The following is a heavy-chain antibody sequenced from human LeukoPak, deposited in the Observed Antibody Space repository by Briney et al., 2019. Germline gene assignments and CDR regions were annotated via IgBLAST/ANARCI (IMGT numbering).Heavy chain of an antibody. Sequence: GGSLRLSCTASGFTFGDYAMRWVRQAPGKGLEGGGFIRSKAYGGTTEYAASVKGRFTISRDESKSIAYLQMNSLKTEDTAVYYCTRPLKYYYYYYGMDVWGQGTTVTVSS. V-gene: IGHV3-49*04. CDR3: TRPLKYYYYYYGMDV. CDR1: GFTFGDYA. CDR2: IRSKAYGGTT. J-gene: IGHJ6*02.